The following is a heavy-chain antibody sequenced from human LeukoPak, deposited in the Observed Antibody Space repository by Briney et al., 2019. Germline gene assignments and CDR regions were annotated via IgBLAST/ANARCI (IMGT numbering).Heavy chain of an antibody. V-gene: IGHV1-2*02. CDR1: GYTFTGFS. D-gene: IGHD1-20*01. J-gene: IGHJ6*02. Sequence: VASVKVSCKASGYTFTGFSMHWVRQAPGQGLEWMGWINPDSGGTNYAQKFQGRVTMTRDTSISTAYMELSSLRSGDTALYYCARQTWRFVNNRKDDYYGMDVWGQGTTVTVSS. CDR3: ARQTWRFVNNRKDDYYGMDV. CDR2: INPDSGGT.